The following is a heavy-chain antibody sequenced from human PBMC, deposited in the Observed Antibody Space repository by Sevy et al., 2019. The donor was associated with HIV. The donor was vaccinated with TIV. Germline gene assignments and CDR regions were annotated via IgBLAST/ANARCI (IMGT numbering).Heavy chain of an antibody. CDR1: GFTFSSYS. CDR3: ARDGYCTNGVCHRPGYYYGMDV. Sequence: GESLKISCAASGFTFSSYSMNWVRQAPGKGLEWVSSISSSSSYIYYADSVKGRFTISRDNAKNSLYLQMNSLRAEDTVVYYCARDGYCTNGVCHRPGYYYGMDVWGQGTTVTVSS. D-gene: IGHD2-8*01. V-gene: IGHV3-21*01. CDR2: ISSSSSYI. J-gene: IGHJ6*02.